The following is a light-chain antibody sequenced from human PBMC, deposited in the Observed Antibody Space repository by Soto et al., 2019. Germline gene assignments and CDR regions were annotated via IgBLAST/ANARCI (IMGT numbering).Light chain of an antibody. CDR1: QGVSTNY. Sequence: IALTQSPGTLSLSPGERATLACRASQGVSTNYVAWYQQKPGQAPRLLIYGASNRAAGIPDRFSGSGSGTDFTLTISRLEPEDFAVFYCHQYGHSPYTFGQGTKLEIK. CDR3: HQYGHSPYT. CDR2: GAS. V-gene: IGKV3-20*01. J-gene: IGKJ2*01.